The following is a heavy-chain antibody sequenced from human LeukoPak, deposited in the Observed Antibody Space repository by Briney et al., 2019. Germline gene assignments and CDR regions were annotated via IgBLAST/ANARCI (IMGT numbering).Heavy chain of an antibody. V-gene: IGHV3-48*02. D-gene: IGHD3-10*01. Sequence: GGSLTLVCAGSGCTFSGCAVSWASQAPGKGLEWVSHIYSSYTTYADSVKGRFTISRDNAKNSLYLQMNSLRDEDTAVYYCARDLHYAFDIWGQGTMVTASS. CDR3: ARDLHYAFDI. J-gene: IGHJ3*02. CDR1: GCTFSGCA. CDR2: IYSSYTT.